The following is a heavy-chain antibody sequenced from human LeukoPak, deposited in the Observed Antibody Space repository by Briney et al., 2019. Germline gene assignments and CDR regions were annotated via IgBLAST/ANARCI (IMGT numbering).Heavy chain of an antibody. Sequence: GGSLRLSCAASGFTFSNYNMNWVRQAPGKGLEWVAYITLSRTTIYYADSVKGRFTISRDNAKNSLSLQMKSLRAEDTAVYYCAKETNYCSGGICSDYYYYYMDVGGKGTTVTVSS. CDR2: ITLSRTTI. J-gene: IGHJ6*03. CDR1: GFTFSNYN. D-gene: IGHD2-15*01. V-gene: IGHV3-48*01. CDR3: AKETNYCSGGICSDYYYYYMDV.